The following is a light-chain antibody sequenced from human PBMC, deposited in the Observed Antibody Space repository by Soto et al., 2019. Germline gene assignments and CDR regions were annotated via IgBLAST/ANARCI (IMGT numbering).Light chain of an antibody. Sequence: EIVLTQSPATLSLSPGERATLSCRASQSISGDLAWYQQRPGQAPRLLIYDASNRATAIPARFSGSGSGTDFTLTISSLEPEDFAVYYCQQRAGWPLTFGGGTKVEIK. CDR3: QQRAGWPLT. V-gene: IGKV3-11*01. CDR1: QSISGD. J-gene: IGKJ4*01. CDR2: DAS.